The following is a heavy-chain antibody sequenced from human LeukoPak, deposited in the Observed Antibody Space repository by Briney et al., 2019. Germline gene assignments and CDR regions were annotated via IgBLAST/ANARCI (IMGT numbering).Heavy chain of an antibody. D-gene: IGHD3-3*01. CDR1: GYTFTSYY. CDR3: ASGLGVVTATDYYGMDV. V-gene: IGHV1-2*02. CDR2: INPNSGGT. J-gene: IGHJ6*02. Sequence: ASVKVSCKASGYTFTSYYMHWVRQAPGQGLEWMGWINPNSGGTNYAQKFQGRVTMTRDTSISTAYMELSRLRSDDTAVYYCASGLGVVTATDYYGMDVWGQGTTVTVSS.